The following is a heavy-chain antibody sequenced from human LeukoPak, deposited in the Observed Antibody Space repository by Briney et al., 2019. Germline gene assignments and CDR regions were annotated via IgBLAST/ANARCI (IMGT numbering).Heavy chain of an antibody. CDR3: ARVGPDSSGWPTYFDY. Sequence: ASVKVSCKASGYTFTSYDINWVRQATGQGLEWMGWMNPNSGNTGYAQKFQGRVTMTRNTSISTAYMELSSLRSEDTAVYYCARVGPDSSGWPTYFDYWGQGTLVTVSS. CDR1: GYTFTSYD. CDR2: MNPNSGNT. J-gene: IGHJ4*02. D-gene: IGHD6-19*01. V-gene: IGHV1-8*01.